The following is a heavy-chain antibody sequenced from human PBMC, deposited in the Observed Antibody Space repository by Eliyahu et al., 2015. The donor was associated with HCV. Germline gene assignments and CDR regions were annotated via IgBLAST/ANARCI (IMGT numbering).Heavy chain of an antibody. CDR2: VXYSGST. V-gene: IGHV4-39*01. J-gene: IGHJ4*02. CDR3: ARQLRNYDILTGYYSPLFPFDY. Sequence: QLQLQESGPGLVKPSETLSLTCTVSGGSISSXSYYWGWXRXPPGKGLEWIGSVXYSGSTXXXPSLKSRVTISVDTSKNQFSLKLSSVTAADTAVFYCARQLRNYDILTGYYSPLFPFDYWGQGTLVTVSS. D-gene: IGHD3-9*01. CDR1: GGSISSXSYY.